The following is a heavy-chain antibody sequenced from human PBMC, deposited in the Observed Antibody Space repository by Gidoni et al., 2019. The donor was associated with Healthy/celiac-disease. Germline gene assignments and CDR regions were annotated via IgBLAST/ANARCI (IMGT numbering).Heavy chain of an antibody. CDR1: GFTFSSYA. J-gene: IGHJ4*02. CDR2: ISYDGSNK. Sequence: QVQLVESGGGVVQPGRSLRLSCAASGFTFSSYAMHWVRQAPGKGLEWVAVISYDGSNKYYADSVKGRFTISRDNSKNTLYLQMNSLRAEDTAVYYCARDESWGQGTLVTVSS. CDR3: ARDES. V-gene: IGHV3-30-3*01.